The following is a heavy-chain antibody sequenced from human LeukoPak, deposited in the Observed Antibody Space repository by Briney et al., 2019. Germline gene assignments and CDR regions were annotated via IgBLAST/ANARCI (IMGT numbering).Heavy chain of an antibody. V-gene: IGHV1-69*06. Sequence: SVKVSCKASGGSFSSFAISWMRQAPGQGLEWMGGIIPIFGTANYAQKFQGRVTITADKSTSTAYMELSSLRSEDTAVYYCARGPTYYDILTGYWSLYYFDYWGQGTLVTVSS. CDR3: ARGPTYYDILTGYWSLYYFDY. J-gene: IGHJ4*02. CDR1: GGSFSSFA. D-gene: IGHD3-9*01. CDR2: IIPIFGTA.